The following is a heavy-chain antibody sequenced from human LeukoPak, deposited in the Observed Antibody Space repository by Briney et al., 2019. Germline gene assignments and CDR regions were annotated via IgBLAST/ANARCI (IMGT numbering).Heavy chain of an antibody. J-gene: IGHJ6*02. CDR3: AREGLSGGPRYYYSGMDV. V-gene: IGHV3-33*08. Sequence: GGSLRLSCAASGFTFSTYNMNWVRQAPGKGLEWVAVIWYDGSNKYYADSVKGRFTISRDNSKNTLYLQMNSLRAEDTAVYYCAREGLSGGPRYYYSGMDVWGQGTTVTVSS. CDR1: GFTFSTYN. CDR2: IWYDGSNK. D-gene: IGHD3-16*02.